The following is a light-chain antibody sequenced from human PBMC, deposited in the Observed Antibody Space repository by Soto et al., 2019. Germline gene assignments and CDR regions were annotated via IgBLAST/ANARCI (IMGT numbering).Light chain of an antibody. CDR3: QQYGPSPPYT. V-gene: IGKV3-20*01. CDR1: RSFASSY. Sequence: IGLTQSACTLSLSPGERATLSCRASRSFASSYLAWYQRKPGQAPRLLIYAASNRATGIPDRFTGSGSGTDFTLTISRVEPEDFAVYYCQQYGPSPPYTFGQGTKVDIK. J-gene: IGKJ2*01. CDR2: AAS.